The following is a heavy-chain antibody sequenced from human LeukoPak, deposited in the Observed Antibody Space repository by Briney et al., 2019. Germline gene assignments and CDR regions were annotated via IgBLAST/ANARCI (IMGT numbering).Heavy chain of an antibody. CDR1: GGSISSYY. Sequence: SETLSLTCTVSGGSISSYYWSWIRQPPGKGLEWIGYIYYSGTTSYNPSLKSRVTISVDTSKNQFSLKLTSVTAADTAVYYCARYAAAGTDYYYYMDVWGKGTTVTVSS. CDR3: ARYAAAGTDYYYYMDV. D-gene: IGHD6-13*01. CDR2: IYYSGTT. J-gene: IGHJ6*03. V-gene: IGHV4-59*01.